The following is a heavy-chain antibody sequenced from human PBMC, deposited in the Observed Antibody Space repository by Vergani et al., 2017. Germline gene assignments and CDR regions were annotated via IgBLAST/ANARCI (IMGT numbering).Heavy chain of an antibody. J-gene: IGHJ4*02. CDR3: AREVGVWFGELMMDY. CDR1: GGSISSGSYY. CDR2: IYTSGST. Sequence: QVQLQESGPGLVKPSQTLSLTCTVSGGSISSGSYYWSWIRQPAGKGLEWIGRIYTSGSTNYNPALKSRVTISVDTSKNQFSLKMSSVTAADTAVYYCAREVGVWFGELMMDYWGQGTLVTVSS. V-gene: IGHV4-61*02. D-gene: IGHD3-10*01.